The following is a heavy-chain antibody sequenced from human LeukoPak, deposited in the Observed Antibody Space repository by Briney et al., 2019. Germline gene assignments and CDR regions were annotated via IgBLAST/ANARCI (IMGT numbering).Heavy chain of an antibody. Sequence: SVKVSCRASGGTFGSYAISWVRQAPGQGLEWMGRIIPIFGIANYAQKFQGRVTITADKSTSTAYMELSSLRSEDTAVYYCARDPSIAVALNWFDPWGQGTLVTVSS. CDR3: ARDPSIAVALNWFDP. CDR1: GGTFGSYA. V-gene: IGHV1-69*04. CDR2: IIPIFGIA. J-gene: IGHJ5*02. D-gene: IGHD6-19*01.